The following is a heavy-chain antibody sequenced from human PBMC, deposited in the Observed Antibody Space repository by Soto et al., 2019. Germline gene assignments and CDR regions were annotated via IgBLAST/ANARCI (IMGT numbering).Heavy chain of an antibody. CDR3: ARARLSNGNPNIYFFYGLDV. J-gene: IGHJ6*02. D-gene: IGHD1-1*01. Sequence: QVQLVQSGAEVKRPGSSVKVSCKASGDMFRNSAFTWVRQAPGQGLAWMGVIIPLFRKTNVAQNFQGRVTFTADESTNRLYMEASSLTSEDTAVYYCARARLSNGNPNIYFFYGLDVWGQGTTITVSS. V-gene: IGHV1-69*01. CDR2: IIPLFRKT. CDR1: GDMFRNSA.